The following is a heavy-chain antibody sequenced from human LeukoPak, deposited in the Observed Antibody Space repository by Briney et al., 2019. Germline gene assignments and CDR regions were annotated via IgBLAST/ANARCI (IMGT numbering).Heavy chain of an antibody. D-gene: IGHD3-10*01. V-gene: IGHV1-2*02. CDR2: IDPNSGDT. J-gene: IGHJ3*02. CDR3: ARASMLRGIFREDPFAI. Sequence: ASVKLSCRASGYTFSGYYIHCVRQAPGQGLEWMGWIDPNSGDTNYAQKFQGKVTMTRDTSISTAYMELSRLRSDDTAVYYCARASMLRGIFREDPFAILGQGTKVTVSS. CDR1: GYTFSGYY.